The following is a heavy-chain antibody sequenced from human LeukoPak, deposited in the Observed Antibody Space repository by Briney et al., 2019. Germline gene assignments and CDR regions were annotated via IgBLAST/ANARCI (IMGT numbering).Heavy chain of an antibody. CDR2: IYYSGST. D-gene: IGHD4-17*01. CDR1: GGSVSSSSYY. V-gene: IGHV4-61*01. Sequence: PSETLSLTCTVSGGSVSSSSYYWSWIRQPPGKGLEWIGYIYYSGSTNYNPSLKSRVTISVDTSKNQFSLKLSSVTAADTAMYYCARDRLTTVTRYYGMDVLGKGTTVTVSS. CDR3: ARDRLTTVTRYYGMDV. J-gene: IGHJ6*04.